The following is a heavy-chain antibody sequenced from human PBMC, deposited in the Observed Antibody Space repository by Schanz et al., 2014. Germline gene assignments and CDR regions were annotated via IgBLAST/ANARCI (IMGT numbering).Heavy chain of an antibody. Sequence: EVQLVESGGGLVQPGGSLRLSCEASGFTFSNYNMNWVRQAPGKGLEWVSYISRSSSTIYYTDSVKGRFTISRDNAKNSVFLQMNGLRDEDTAVYYCATETYSSSWCFDYWVQGTLVTVSS. CDR2: ISRSSSTI. CDR1: GFTFSNYN. D-gene: IGHD6-13*01. J-gene: IGHJ4*02. V-gene: IGHV3-48*02. CDR3: ATETYSSSWCFDY.